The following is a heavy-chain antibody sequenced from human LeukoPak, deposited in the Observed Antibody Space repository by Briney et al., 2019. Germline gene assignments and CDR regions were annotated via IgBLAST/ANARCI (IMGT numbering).Heavy chain of an antibody. CDR2: IIPILGIA. CDR1: GYTFNSYG. Sequence: SVKVSCKASGYTFNSYGISWVRQAPGQGLEWMGRIIPILGIANYAQKFQGRVTITADKSTSTAYMELSSLRSEDTAVYYCARGDYGDYGGADYWGQGTLVTVSS. D-gene: IGHD4-17*01. J-gene: IGHJ4*02. V-gene: IGHV1-69*04. CDR3: ARGDYGDYGGADY.